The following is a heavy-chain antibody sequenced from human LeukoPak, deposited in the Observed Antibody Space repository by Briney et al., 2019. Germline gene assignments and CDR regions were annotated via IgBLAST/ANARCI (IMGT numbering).Heavy chain of an antibody. CDR3: ARNYDFWGGYWHLYYFDY. Sequence: GGSLRLSCAASGFTFSSYWMSWVRQAPGKGLEWVANIKQDGSEKYYVDSVKGRFTISRDNAKNSLYLQMNSLRAEDTAVYYCARNYDFWGGYWHLYYFDYWGQGTLVTVSS. CDR1: GFTFSSYW. V-gene: IGHV3-7*01. J-gene: IGHJ4*02. CDR2: IKQDGSEK. D-gene: IGHD3-3*01.